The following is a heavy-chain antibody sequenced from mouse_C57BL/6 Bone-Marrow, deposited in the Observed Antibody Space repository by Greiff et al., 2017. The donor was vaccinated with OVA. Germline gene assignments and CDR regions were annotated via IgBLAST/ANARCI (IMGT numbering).Heavy chain of an antibody. Sequence: QVQLQQPGAELVKPGASVKLSCKASGYTFTSYWMHWVKQRPGRGLEWIGRIDPNSGGTKYNEKFKSKATLTVDKPSSTADMQLSSLTSEDSAVYYCASWGSKGWYFDVWGTGTTVTVSS. J-gene: IGHJ1*03. V-gene: IGHV1-72*01. CDR3: ASWGSKGWYFDV. D-gene: IGHD2-5*01. CDR1: GYTFTSYW. CDR2: IDPNSGGT.